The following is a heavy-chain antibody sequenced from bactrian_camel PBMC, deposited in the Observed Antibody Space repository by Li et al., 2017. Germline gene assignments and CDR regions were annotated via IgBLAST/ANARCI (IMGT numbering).Heavy chain of an antibody. CDR2: IDSDGST. CDR1: GYTSRSYC. CDR3: MREFDRDNF. Sequence: HVQLVESGGGLAQPGGSLRLSCAVNGYTSRSYCMGWFRQAPGKEREGVAIIDSDGSTGYEDSVKGRFTISRDNAKNTIYLQMNNLKPDDTAVYYCMREFDRDNFWGQGTQVTVS. J-gene: IGHJ4*01. V-gene: IGHV3S53*01.